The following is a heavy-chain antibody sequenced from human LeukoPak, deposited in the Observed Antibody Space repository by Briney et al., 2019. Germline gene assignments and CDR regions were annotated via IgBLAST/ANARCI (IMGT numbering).Heavy chain of an antibody. CDR2: IRYDGSNK. V-gene: IGHV3-30*02. CDR3: ARDWSDGFDY. Sequence: GGSLRLSCAASGFTFSDYGMVWVRQAPGKGLEWVAFIRYDGSNKYYADSVKGRFTISRDNSKNTLYLQMNSLRAEDTAVYYCARDWSDGFDYWGQGTLVTVSS. CDR1: GFTFSDYG. J-gene: IGHJ4*02. D-gene: IGHD3-3*01.